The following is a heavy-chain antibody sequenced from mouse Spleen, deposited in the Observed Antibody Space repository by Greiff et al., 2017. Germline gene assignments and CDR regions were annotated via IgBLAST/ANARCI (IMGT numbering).Heavy chain of an antibody. Sequence: EVHLVESGGDLVKPGGSLKLSCAASGFTFSSYGMSWVRQTPDKRLEWVATISSGGSYTYYPDSVKGRFTISRDNAKNTLYLQMSSLKSEDTAMYYCARVLGYYAMDYWGQGTSVTVSS. V-gene: IGHV5-6*01. J-gene: IGHJ4*01. CDR3: ARVLGYYAMDY. CDR1: GFTFSSYG. CDR2: ISSGGSYT. D-gene: IGHD3-3*01.